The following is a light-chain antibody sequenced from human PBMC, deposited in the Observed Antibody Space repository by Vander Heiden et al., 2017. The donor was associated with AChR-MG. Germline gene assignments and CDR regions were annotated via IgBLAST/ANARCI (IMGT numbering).Light chain of an antibody. CDR2: SND. CDR3: ATWEDSWNAVV. CDR1: SSTIGSNF. V-gene: IGLV1-44*01. Sequence: QSVLTQPPSASGTPGQRVTISCSGSSSTIGSNFVNWYQQLPGTAPRLLIYSNDQRASGVPDRFSGSKSGTSASLAISGLLSEDEDDYYCATWEDSWNAVVFGGGTKLTVL. J-gene: IGLJ2*01.